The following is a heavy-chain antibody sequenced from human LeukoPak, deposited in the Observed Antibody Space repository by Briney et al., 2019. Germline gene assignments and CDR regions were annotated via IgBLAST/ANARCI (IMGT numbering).Heavy chain of an antibody. V-gene: IGHV1-69*02. CDR2: IIPIPGIA. Sequence: ASVKVSCKASGGTFSSYTISWVRQAPGQGLEWMGRIIPIPGIANYAQKFQGRVTITADKSTSTAYMELSSLRSEDTAVYYCAGPLGYGDAFDIWGQGTMVTVSS. CDR3: AGPLGYGDAFDI. CDR1: GGTFSSYT. J-gene: IGHJ3*02. D-gene: IGHD2-8*01.